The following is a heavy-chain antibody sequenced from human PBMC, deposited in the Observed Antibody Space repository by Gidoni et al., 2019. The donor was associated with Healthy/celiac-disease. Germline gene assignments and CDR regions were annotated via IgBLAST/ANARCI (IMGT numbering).Heavy chain of an antibody. CDR3: TTPGGEQWLTTFDY. J-gene: IGHJ4*02. Sequence: EVQLVESGGGLVKPGGSLRLSCAASGFTVSNAWMSWVRQAPGKGLEWVGRIKGKTDGGTTDYAAPVKSRFTISRDDSKNTLYLQMTSLKTEDTAVYYCTTPGGEQWLTTFDYWGQGTLVTVSS. V-gene: IGHV3-15*01. CDR1: GFTVSNAW. CDR2: IKGKTDGGTT. D-gene: IGHD6-19*01.